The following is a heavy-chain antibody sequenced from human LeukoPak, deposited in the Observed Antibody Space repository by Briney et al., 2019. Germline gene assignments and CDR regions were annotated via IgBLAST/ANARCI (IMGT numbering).Heavy chain of an antibody. V-gene: IGHV3-48*04. J-gene: IGHJ4*02. CDR2: IIGSSSNI. D-gene: IGHD1-1*01. Sequence: GGSLRLSCTASGFSFSTYSMNWVRQAPGKGLEWVSYIIGSSSNIYYADSVKGRFTISRDNVKNSLYLQMDSLRAEDTAVYYCATDSPETAAFYYWGQGTLVTVSS. CDR1: GFSFSTYS. CDR3: ATDSPETAAFYY.